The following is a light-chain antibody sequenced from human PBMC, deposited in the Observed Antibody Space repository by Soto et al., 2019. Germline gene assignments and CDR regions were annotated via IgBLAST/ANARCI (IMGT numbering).Light chain of an antibody. CDR3: QQYTDWPRAT. V-gene: IGKV3-15*01. CDR1: QSVSSY. Sequence: SQSPATLSLSPGERATLSCRASQSVSSYLAWYQQKPGQAPRLLIYGASTRATGIPARFSGSGSGTDFTLTISRLGPEDFAVYYCQQYTDWPRATSGGGTK. CDR2: GAS. J-gene: IGKJ4*01.